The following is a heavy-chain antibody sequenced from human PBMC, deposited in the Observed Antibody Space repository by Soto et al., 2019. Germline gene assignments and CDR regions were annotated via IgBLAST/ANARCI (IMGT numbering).Heavy chain of an antibody. V-gene: IGHV3-21*01. D-gene: IGHD2-2*01. J-gene: IGHJ4*02. CDR1: RFTFSSDS. Sequence: EVQLVESGGGLVKPGGSLRLSCAASRFTFSSDSMNWVRQAPGKGLEWVSSISSSSSYIYYADSVKGRFAISRDNAKTSLYLQMNSLRAEDTAVYYCARDHCSSTSCYSPWGQGTLVTVSS. CDR3: ARDHCSSTSCYSP. CDR2: ISSSSSYI.